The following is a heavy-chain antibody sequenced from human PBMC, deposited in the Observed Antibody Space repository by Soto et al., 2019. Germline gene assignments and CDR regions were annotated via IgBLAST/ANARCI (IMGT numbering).Heavy chain of an antibody. CDR2: IYWDDDK. V-gene: IGHV2-5*02. D-gene: IGHD2-15*01. CDR3: ALRRGYCSGGSCYSIWFDP. Sequence: QITLKESGPTLVKPTQTLTLTCTLSGFSLSTSGVGVGWIRQPPGKALEWLTLIYWDDDKRYSPSLKSRLTIPKDTPKNQVVLTMTNMDPVDTATYYCALRRGYCSGGSCYSIWFDPWGQGTLVTVSS. J-gene: IGHJ5*02. CDR1: GFSLSTSGVG.